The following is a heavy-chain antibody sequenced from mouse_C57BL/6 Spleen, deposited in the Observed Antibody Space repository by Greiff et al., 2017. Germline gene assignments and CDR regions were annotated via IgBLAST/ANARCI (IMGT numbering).Heavy chain of an antibody. Sequence: EVKLMESGGGLVKPGGSLKLSCAASGFTFSDYGMHWVRQAPEKGLEWVAYISSGSSTIYYADTVKGRFTISRDNATNTLFLQMTSLRSEDTAMYYCARGGNYEAMGYWGKGTSVTVSS. V-gene: IGHV5-17*01. CDR1: GFTFSDYG. D-gene: IGHD2-1*01. CDR3: ARGGNYEAMGY. CDR2: ISSGSSTI. J-gene: IGHJ4*01.